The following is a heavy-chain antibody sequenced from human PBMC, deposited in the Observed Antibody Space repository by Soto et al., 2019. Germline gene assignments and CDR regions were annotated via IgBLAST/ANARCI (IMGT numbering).Heavy chain of an antibody. CDR2: ISGSGGST. CDR3: AKDRWVVPEAHDAFDI. CDR1: GFTFSSYA. V-gene: IGHV3-23*01. D-gene: IGHD2-2*01. J-gene: IGHJ3*02. Sequence: VQLLESGGGLVQPGGSLRLSCAASGFTFSSYAMSWVRQAPGKGLEWVSAISGSGGSTYYADSVKGRFTISRDNSKNTLYLQMDSLRAEDTAVYYCAKDRWVVPEAHDAFDIWGQGTMVTVSS.